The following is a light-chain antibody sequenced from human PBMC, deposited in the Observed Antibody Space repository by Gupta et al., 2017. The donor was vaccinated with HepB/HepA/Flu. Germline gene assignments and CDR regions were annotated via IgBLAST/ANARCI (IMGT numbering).Light chain of an antibody. CDR1: KNLLYSSSNKNN. Sequence: DIVMTPSPDSLSVSLGERATIHCTSSKNLLYSSSNKNNLTWYQQKPGQPPKLLIYWASTRNSGVPDRFNGSGSGTDFTLTISSLQAEDVAVYYCQQYYASPWTFGQGTKVEIK. V-gene: IGKV4-1*01. J-gene: IGKJ1*01. CDR3: QQYYASPWT. CDR2: WAS.